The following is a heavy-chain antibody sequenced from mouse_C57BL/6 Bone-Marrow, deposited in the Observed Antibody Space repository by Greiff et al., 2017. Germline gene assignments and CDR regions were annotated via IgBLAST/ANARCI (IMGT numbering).Heavy chain of an antibody. CDR3: SYYYAMDY. CDR1: GYTFTSYW. J-gene: IGHJ4*01. V-gene: IGHV1-64*01. Sequence: QVQLKQSGAELVKPGASVKLSCKASGYTFTSYWMHWVKQRPGQGLEWIGMIHPNSGSTNYNEKFKSKATLTVDKSSSTAYIQLSSLTSEDSAVYYCSYYYAMDYWGQGTSVTVSS. CDR2: IHPNSGST.